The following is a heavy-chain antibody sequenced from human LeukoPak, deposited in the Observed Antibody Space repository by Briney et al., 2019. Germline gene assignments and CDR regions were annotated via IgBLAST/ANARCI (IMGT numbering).Heavy chain of an antibody. V-gene: IGHV3-20*04. CDR2: INWNGGST. Sequence: TGGSLRLSCAASGFIFDDYGMSWVRQAPGKGLEWVSGINWNGGSTGYADSVKGRFTISRDNAKNSLYLQMNSLGAEDTALYYCARGVAVAGTGAFDIWGQGTMVTVSS. CDR1: GFIFDDYG. J-gene: IGHJ3*02. D-gene: IGHD6-19*01. CDR3: ARGVAVAGTGAFDI.